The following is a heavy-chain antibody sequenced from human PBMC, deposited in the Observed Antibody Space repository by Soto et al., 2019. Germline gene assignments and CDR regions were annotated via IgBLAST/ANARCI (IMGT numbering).Heavy chain of an antibody. CDR1: GYTFTGYY. J-gene: IGHJ6*02. Sequence: ASVKVSCKASGYTFTGYYIYWVRQAPGQGLESMGWMNPNTGGANYAQKFQDRVTMTRDTSTSTGYMELRSLRSDDTAVYYCARVMVSKFGSGTSRPYGFDVWGQGTTVTVSS. CDR2: MNPNTGGA. CDR3: ARVMVSKFGSGTSRPYGFDV. V-gene: IGHV1-2*02. D-gene: IGHD3-10*01.